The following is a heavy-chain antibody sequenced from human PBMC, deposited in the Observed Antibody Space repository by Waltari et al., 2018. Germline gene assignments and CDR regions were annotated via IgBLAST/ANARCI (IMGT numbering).Heavy chain of an antibody. J-gene: IGHJ5*02. Sequence: QVQLVESGGGVVQPGRSLRLSCAASGFTFSSYAMHGVRQAPGKGLEWVAVISYDGSNKYYADSVKGRFTSSRDNSKNTLYLQMNSLRAEDTAVYYCAREAWFGELFEGWFDPWGQGTLVTVSS. CDR1: GFTFSSYA. D-gene: IGHD3-10*01. V-gene: IGHV3-30-3*01. CDR3: AREAWFGELFEGWFDP. CDR2: ISYDGSNK.